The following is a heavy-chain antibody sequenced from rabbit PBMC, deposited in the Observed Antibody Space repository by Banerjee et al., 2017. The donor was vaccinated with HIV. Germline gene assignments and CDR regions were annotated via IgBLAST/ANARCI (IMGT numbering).Heavy chain of an antibody. V-gene: IGHV1S45*01. D-gene: IGHD4-1*01. CDR1: GIDFSSYYY. Sequence: QEQLKESGGGLVQPGGSLKLSCKASGIDFSSYYYMCWVRQAPGKGLEWIACIYAGSSGSTYYASWAKGRFTISSHNAQNTLYLQLNSLTAADTATYFCARGSSGWGGNYFNLWGQGPWSPS. CDR2: IYAGSSGST. CDR3: ARGSSGWGGNYFNL. J-gene: IGHJ4*01.